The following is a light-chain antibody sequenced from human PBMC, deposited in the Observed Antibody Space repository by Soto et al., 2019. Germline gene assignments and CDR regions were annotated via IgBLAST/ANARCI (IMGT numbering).Light chain of an antibody. Sequence: DIQMTQSPSTLSASVGDRVTITCRASQSISSWLAWYQQKPRKAPNLLIYQASNLKSGVPSRFSGSGSGTEFTLTINSLQPDDFATYYCQHYNVMWAFGQGTKVDIK. V-gene: IGKV1-5*03. CDR3: QHYNVMWA. CDR2: QAS. J-gene: IGKJ1*01. CDR1: QSISSW.